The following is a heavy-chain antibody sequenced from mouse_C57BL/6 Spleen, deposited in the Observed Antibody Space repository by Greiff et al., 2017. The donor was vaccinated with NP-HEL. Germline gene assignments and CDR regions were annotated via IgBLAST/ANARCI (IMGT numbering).Heavy chain of an antibody. CDR3: ARRVLLHDYAMDY. V-gene: IGHV5-17*01. CDR2: ISSGSSTI. J-gene: IGHJ4*01. D-gene: IGHD2-10*01. CDR1: GFTFSDYG. Sequence: EVMLVESGGGLVKPGGSLKLSCAASGFTFSDYGMHWVRQAPEKGLEWVAYISSGSSTIYYADTVKGRFTISRDNAKNTLFLQMTSLRSEDTARYDCARRVLLHDYAMDYWGQGTSVTVSS.